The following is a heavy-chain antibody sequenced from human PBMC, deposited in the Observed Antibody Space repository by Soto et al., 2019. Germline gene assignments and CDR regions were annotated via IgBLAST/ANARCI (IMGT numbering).Heavy chain of an antibody. CDR3: TTVFEY. CDR2: IDGIGTGT. J-gene: IGHJ4*02. CDR1: GFTFTNYW. V-gene: IGHV3-74*01. Sequence: GGSLRLSCAASGFTFTNYWMHWVRQVPGKGLVWVSRIDGIGTGTSYSDSVRGRFTISRDNAENMLYLQMNSLRAEDTAVYYCTTVFEYWGKGTLVTVP.